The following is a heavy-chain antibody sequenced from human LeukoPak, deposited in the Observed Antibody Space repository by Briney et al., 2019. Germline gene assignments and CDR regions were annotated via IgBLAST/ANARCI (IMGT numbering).Heavy chain of an antibody. J-gene: IGHJ6*02. V-gene: IGHV3-30-3*01. Sequence: PGGSLRLSCAASGFTFSSYAMSWVRQAPGKGLEWVAVISYDGSNKYYADSVKGRFTISRDNSKNTLYLQMNSLRAEDTAVYYCARATVVYYYYYGMDVWGQGTTVTVSS. D-gene: IGHD4-23*01. CDR2: ISYDGSNK. CDR3: ARATVVYYYYYGMDV. CDR1: GFTFSSYA.